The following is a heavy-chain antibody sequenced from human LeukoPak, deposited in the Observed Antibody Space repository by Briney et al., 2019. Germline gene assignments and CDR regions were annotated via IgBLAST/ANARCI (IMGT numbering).Heavy chain of an antibody. D-gene: IGHD2-15*01. CDR1: GYTFTIFG. CDR2: ISAYNGNT. CDR3: ARDGRGYCSGGSCYDAFDI. Sequence: EASVKVSRKASGYTFTIFGINWVRQAPGQGLEWMGWISAYNGNTQYAQKFQGGVTMTTDTFTSTAYMELRSLRSDDTAVYSCARDGRGYCSGGSCYDAFDIWGQGTMVTVSS. J-gene: IGHJ3*02. V-gene: IGHV1-18*04.